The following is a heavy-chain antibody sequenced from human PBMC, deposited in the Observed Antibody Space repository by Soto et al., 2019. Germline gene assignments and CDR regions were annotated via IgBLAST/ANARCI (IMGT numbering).Heavy chain of an antibody. J-gene: IGHJ4*02. CDR3: ARGLRSWTYYFDY. CDR2: INDSGST. CDR1: GGSFSGYY. D-gene: IGHD6-13*01. Sequence: SETLSLTCAVYGGSFSGYYWSLIRQPPGKGLEWIGEINDSGSTNNNPSLKSRVTISVDTSKNQFSLKLSSVTAADTAVYYCARGLRSWTYYFDYWGQGILVTVSS. V-gene: IGHV4-34*01.